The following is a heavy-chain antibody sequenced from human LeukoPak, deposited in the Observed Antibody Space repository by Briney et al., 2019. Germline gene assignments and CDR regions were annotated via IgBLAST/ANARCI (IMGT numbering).Heavy chain of an antibody. J-gene: IGHJ4*02. CDR1: GGSITNDNW. Sequence: SGTLSLTCAVTGGSITNDNWWSWVRQPPGKGLEWIGEIYHSGSTKCNPSLKSRVIMSVDKSKNQFSLKLNSVTAADTAVYYCARQIWRSDRNYFDYWGQGTLVIVSS. D-gene: IGHD3-16*02. V-gene: IGHV4-4*02. CDR2: IYHSGST. CDR3: ARQIWRSDRNYFDY.